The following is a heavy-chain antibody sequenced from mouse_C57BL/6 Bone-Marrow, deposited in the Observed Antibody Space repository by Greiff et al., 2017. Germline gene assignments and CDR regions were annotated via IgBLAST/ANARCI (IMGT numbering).Heavy chain of an antibody. V-gene: IGHV14-4*01. CDR3: TPYYSLDY. Sequence: EVKLMESGAELVRPGASVKLSCTASGFNIKDDYMHWVKQRPEQGLEWIGWIDPENGDTEYASKFQGTATITADTSSNTAYLQLSSLTSEDTAVYYCTPYYSLDYWGQGTTLTVSS. CDR1: GFNIKDDY. D-gene: IGHD2-12*01. J-gene: IGHJ2*01. CDR2: IDPENGDT.